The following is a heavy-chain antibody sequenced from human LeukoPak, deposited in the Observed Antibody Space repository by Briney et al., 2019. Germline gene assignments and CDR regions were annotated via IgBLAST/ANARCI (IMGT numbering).Heavy chain of an antibody. CDR3: ARVAAAHYYYYYYMDV. D-gene: IGHD6-13*01. V-gene: IGHV3-74*01. J-gene: IGHJ6*03. CDR1: GFTFSGYW. Sequence: PGGSLRLSCAASGFTFSGYWMHWVRQAPGKGLVWVSRINSDGYSTSYADSVKGRFTISRENAKNSLYLQMNSLRAEDTAVYYCARVAAAHYYYYYYMDVWGKGTTVTVSS. CDR2: INSDGYST.